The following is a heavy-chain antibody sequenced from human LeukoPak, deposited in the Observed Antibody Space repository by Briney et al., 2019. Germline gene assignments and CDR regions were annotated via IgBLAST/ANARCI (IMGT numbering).Heavy chain of an antibody. Sequence: GGSLRLSCAASGFTFSSYAMSWVRQAPGKGLEWVSAISGSGGSTYYADSVKGRFTISRDNSKNTLYLQMNSLRAEDTAVYYCARARVYSGSPFDYWGQGTLVTVSS. CDR1: GFTFSSYA. CDR2: ISGSGGST. J-gene: IGHJ4*02. V-gene: IGHV3-23*01. D-gene: IGHD1-26*01. CDR3: ARARVYSGSPFDY.